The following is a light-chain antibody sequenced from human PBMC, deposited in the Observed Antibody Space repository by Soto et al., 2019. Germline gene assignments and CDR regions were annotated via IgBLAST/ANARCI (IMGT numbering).Light chain of an antibody. CDR2: EVR. V-gene: IGLV2-14*01. Sequence: SALTQPASVSGSPGQSITISCTGTSSDIGGFDFVAWYQQQPGKAPKLLIYEVRNRPSGVSHRFSGSKSGDTASLTIFGLQAEDEGDYYCSSYTSTSSYVFGTGTKVTVL. CDR3: SSYTSTSSYV. CDR1: SSDIGGFDF. J-gene: IGLJ1*01.